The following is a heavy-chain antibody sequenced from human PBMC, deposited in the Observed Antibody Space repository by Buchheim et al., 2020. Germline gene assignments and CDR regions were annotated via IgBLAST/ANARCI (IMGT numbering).Heavy chain of an antibody. J-gene: IGHJ6*02. Sequence: EMQLVESGGGLVQPGGSLRLSCAASGFTFSSYSMNWVRQAPGKGLEWVSYISSSSSTIYYADSVQGRFTISRDNAKNSLYLQMNSLRAEDTAVYYCARELGYCSSTSCYADYYYGMDVWGQGTT. V-gene: IGHV3-48*01. CDR2: ISSSSSTI. CDR3: ARELGYCSSTSCYADYYYGMDV. D-gene: IGHD2-2*01. CDR1: GFTFSSYS.